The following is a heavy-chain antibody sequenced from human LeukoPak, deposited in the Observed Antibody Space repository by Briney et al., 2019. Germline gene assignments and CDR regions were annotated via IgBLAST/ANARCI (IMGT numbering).Heavy chain of an antibody. CDR2: IYPGDSDT. V-gene: IGHV5-51*01. J-gene: IGHJ4*02. CDR3: AKDGDITMIVGPPRGGDTYFDY. D-gene: IGHD3-22*01. Sequence: GESLKISCKGSGYSFTSYWIGWVRQMPGKGLEWMGIIYPGDSDTRYSPSFQGQVTISADKSISTAYLQWSSLRSEDTAVYYCAKDGDITMIVGPPRGGDTYFDYWGQGTLVTVSS. CDR1: GYSFTSYW.